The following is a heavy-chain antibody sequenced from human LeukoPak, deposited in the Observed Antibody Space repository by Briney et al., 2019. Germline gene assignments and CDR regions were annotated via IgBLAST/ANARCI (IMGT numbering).Heavy chain of an antibody. Sequence: PSETLSLTCTVSGGSISSYYWGWIRQPPGKGLEWIGYIYYSGSTNYNPSLKSRVTISVDTSKNQFYLKLSSVTAADTAVYYCARVAPPWKQLRQYYFDYWGQGTLVTVSS. V-gene: IGHV4-59*01. CDR1: GGSISSYY. D-gene: IGHD6-6*01. CDR2: IYYSGST. J-gene: IGHJ4*02. CDR3: ARVAPPWKQLRQYYFDY.